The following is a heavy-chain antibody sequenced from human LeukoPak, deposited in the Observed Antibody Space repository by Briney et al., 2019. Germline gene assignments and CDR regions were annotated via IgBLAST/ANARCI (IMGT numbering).Heavy chain of an antibody. J-gene: IGHJ3*01. D-gene: IGHD3-16*01. V-gene: IGHV1-18*01. CDR2: ISGYNANT. CDR1: GYTFTNYG. CDR3: VRDHKLPVYERVFDY. Sequence: ASVKVSCKAYGYTFTNYGISWVRQAPGQGLEWMGWISGYNANTKYAERVQGRVTMTTDTSTSTAYMELRSLRSDDTAVYYCVRDHKLPVYERVFDYWGQGTMVTFSS.